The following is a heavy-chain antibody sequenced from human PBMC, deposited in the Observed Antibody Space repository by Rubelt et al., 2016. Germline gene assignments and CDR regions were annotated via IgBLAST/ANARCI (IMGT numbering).Heavy chain of an antibody. CDR1: GFTFSSYS. V-gene: IGHV3-48*01. D-gene: IGHD1-14*01. CDR2: ISSSSSTI. CDR3: ARLPDHYYYGMDV. Sequence: EVQLVESGGGLVQPGGSLRLSCAASGFTFSSYSMNWVRQAPGKGLEWVSYISSSSSTIYYADSVKGRFHISRDNAKNTLYLQMNSLRAEETAVYDCARLPDHYYYGMDVWGQGTTVTVSS. J-gene: IGHJ6*02.